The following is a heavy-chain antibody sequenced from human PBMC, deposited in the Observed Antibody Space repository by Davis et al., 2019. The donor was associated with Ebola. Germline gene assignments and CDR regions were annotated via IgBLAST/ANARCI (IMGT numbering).Heavy chain of an antibody. D-gene: IGHD3-3*01. CDR2: INAGNGNT. Sequence: AASVKVSCKASGYTFTSYAMHWVRQAPGQRLEWMGWINAGNGNTKYSQKFQGRVTITRDTSASTVYMELSSLRSEDTAVYYCARQDDFWSGYYYWGQGTLVTVSS. V-gene: IGHV1-3*01. J-gene: IGHJ4*02. CDR1: GYTFTSYA. CDR3: ARQDDFWSGYYY.